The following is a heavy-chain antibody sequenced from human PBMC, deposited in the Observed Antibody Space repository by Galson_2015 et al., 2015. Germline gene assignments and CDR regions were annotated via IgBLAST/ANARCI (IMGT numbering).Heavy chain of an antibody. Sequence: QSGAEVKKPGESLTISCTGSRYNFNKYWIAWVRQMPGKGLEWMGIIYPDDSETRYSPPFRGQVTFSADKSTSTAYLNLDSLKASDTATYYCASSLVGATTYNYWGQGTLVIVSS. V-gene: IGHV5-51*01. CDR1: RYNFNKYW. D-gene: IGHD1-26*01. CDR2: IYPDDSET. CDR3: ASSLVGATTYNY. J-gene: IGHJ4*02.